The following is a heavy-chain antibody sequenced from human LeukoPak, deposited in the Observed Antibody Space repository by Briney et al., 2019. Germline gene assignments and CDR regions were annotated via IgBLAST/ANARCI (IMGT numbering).Heavy chain of an antibody. CDR1: GFTFSSYG. Sequence: GRSLRLSCAASGFTFSSYGMHWVRQAPGKGLEWVAVISYDGSNKYYADSVKGRFTISRDNSTNTLYLQMNSLRAEDTAVYYCAKDPDSSGYYDYWGQGTLVTVSS. V-gene: IGHV3-30*18. CDR2: ISYDGSNK. CDR3: AKDPDSSGYYDY. J-gene: IGHJ4*02. D-gene: IGHD3-22*01.